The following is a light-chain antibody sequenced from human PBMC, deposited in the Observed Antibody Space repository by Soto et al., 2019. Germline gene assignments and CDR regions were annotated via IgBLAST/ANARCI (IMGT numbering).Light chain of an antibody. CDR2: GAF. CDR1: QSISSY. J-gene: IGKJ5*01. Sequence: DIQMTQSPSSLSASVGGRVTITCRASQSISSYLNWYQQKPGKAPKLLIYGAFSLQSGVSSRFIGSGFGTDFTLTISSLQPEDFATYYCQQSYSIPITFGQGTRLEIK. V-gene: IGKV1-39*01. CDR3: QQSYSIPIT.